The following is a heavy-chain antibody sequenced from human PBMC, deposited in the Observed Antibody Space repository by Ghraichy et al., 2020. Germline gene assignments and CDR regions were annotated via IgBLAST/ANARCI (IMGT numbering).Heavy chain of an antibody. Sequence: GGSLRLSCAASGFPFRGYWMTWVRQAPGKGLEWVSSIKQDGTEEKYLDSVKGRFTISRDNPKNSLYLQMNSLRDEDTAVYYCAKNIVVAGKILYYYYGMDVWGQGTTVTVYS. CDR3: AKNIVVAGKILYYYYGMDV. J-gene: IGHJ6*02. CDR1: GFPFRGYW. D-gene: IGHD6-19*01. CDR2: IKQDGTEE. V-gene: IGHV3-7*01.